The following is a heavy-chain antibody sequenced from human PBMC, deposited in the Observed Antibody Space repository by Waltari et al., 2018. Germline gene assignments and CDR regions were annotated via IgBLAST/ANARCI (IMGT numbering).Heavy chain of an antibody. CDR2: ISVSDDT. CDR3: AKPFYNWDDPLDS. D-gene: IGHD1-20*01. J-gene: IGHJ4*02. V-gene: IGHV3-23*01. CDR1: GFSFGSDA. Sequence: EVQLLESGGDFVQPGGSLRLSCAISGFSFGSDAINWVRQAPGTGLEGVAAISVSDDTYYALSVNGRFTISRDTSRNTVYLHMNSLRAEDTAVYYCAKPFYNWDDPLDSWGQGTLVTVSS.